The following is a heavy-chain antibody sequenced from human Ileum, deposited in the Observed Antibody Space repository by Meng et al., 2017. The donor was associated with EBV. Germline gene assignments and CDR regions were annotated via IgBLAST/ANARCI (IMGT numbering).Heavy chain of an antibody. Sequence: HVPLQNVGQGRLQPSATLSLTCAVYGGSFNDYYWTWLRQPPGKGLEWIGEIDQSGYTKFNPSLSSRATISRDTSNNQFSLRLNSVTAADTALYYCARYGRCNGNSFYCFDPWGQGTLVTISS. J-gene: IGHJ5*02. V-gene: IGHV4-34*01. D-gene: IGHD4-23*01. CDR1: GGSFNDYY. CDR2: IDQSGYT. CDR3: ARYGRCNGNSFYCFDP.